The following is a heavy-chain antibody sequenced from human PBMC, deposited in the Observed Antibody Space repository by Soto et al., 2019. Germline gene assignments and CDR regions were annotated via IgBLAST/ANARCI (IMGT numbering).Heavy chain of an antibody. Sequence: VKLVESGGGVVQPGGSLRLSCAASGFTFNIYGMHWVRQAPDKGLEWVALISYDGSNQYYADSVKGRFTISRDNSKNTRFLHMNSVRADDTAVYYCAKDQASGQGSFDSWGQGTLVTVSS. CDR1: GFTFNIYG. V-gene: IGHV3-30*18. CDR2: ISYDGSNQ. CDR3: AKDQASGQGSFDS. J-gene: IGHJ4*02.